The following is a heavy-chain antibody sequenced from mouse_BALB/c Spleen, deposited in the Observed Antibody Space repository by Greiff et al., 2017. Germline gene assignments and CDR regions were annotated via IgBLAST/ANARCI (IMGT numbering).Heavy chain of an antibody. V-gene: IGHV5-6-5*01. CDR3: ARGQGTPFAY. J-gene: IGHJ3*01. Sequence: DVMLVESGGGLVKPGGSLKLSCAASGFTFSSYAMSWVRQTPEKRLEWVASISSGGSTYYPDSVKGRFTISRDNARTILYLQMSSLRSEDTAMYYCARGQGTPFAYWGQGTLVTVSA. D-gene: IGHD3-3*01. CDR2: ISSGGST. CDR1: GFTFSSYA.